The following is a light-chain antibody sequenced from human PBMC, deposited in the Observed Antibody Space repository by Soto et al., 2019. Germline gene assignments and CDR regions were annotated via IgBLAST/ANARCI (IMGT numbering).Light chain of an antibody. CDR2: DAY. CDR1: QRVSSY. Sequence: IVLTQSPATLSLSPGESATLSCRASQRVSSYLSWYQQKPRQAPRLLSYDAYNRATGVPARFSGSGSGTDFTLTISSLEPEDFAVYYCQQRNNWPNTLGEGTKLELK. CDR3: QQRNNWPNT. J-gene: IGKJ2*01. V-gene: IGKV3-11*01.